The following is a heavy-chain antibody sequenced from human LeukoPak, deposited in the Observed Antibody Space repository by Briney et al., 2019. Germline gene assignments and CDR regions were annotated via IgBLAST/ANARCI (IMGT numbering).Heavy chain of an antibody. CDR2: IYYGGSI. V-gene: IGHV4-59*12. D-gene: IGHD2-2*01. Sequence: SETLSLTCTVSGVSINISYWSWIRQPPGKGLEWIGFIYYGGSINYNPSLKSRVTISVDSSKTQVSLKLSSVTAADTAVYYCAREIGYCSSTSCYKAFDIWGQGTMVTVSS. CDR3: AREIGYCSSTSCYKAFDI. J-gene: IGHJ3*02. CDR1: GVSINISY.